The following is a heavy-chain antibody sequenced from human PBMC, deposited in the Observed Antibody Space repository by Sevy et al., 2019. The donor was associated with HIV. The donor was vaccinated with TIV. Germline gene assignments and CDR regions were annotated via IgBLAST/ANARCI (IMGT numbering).Heavy chain of an antibody. Sequence: SETLSLTCTVSGDSISSSPYYWGWIRQAHGKGLEWIGSIYYSGSPYYNPSRKNRVTISVDTSKNQFSLRLSSVTAADTAVYYCARQVGQLRFFDWSPGYFDYWGQGTLVTVSS. CDR3: ARQVGQLRFFDWSPGYFDY. V-gene: IGHV4-39*01. J-gene: IGHJ4*02. D-gene: IGHD3-9*01. CDR1: GDSISSSPYY. CDR2: IYYSGSP.